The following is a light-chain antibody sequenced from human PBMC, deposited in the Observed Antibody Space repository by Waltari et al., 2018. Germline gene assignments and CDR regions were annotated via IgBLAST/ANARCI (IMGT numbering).Light chain of an antibody. J-gene: IGKJ2*01. Sequence: VLPQSPATLSLSPCDKATLPCAAGQSVVSTYLAWLQQKPGRAPRLLIYDASVRATGIPDRFSGSETETDFNFIISRLEPEDFAVYYGQHYGGSPYTFGQGTRLEI. CDR2: DAS. V-gene: IGKV3D-20*01. CDR1: QSVVSTY. CDR3: QHYGGSPYT.